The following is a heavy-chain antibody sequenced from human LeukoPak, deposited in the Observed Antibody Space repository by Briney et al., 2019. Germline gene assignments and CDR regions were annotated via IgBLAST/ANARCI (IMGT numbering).Heavy chain of an antibody. CDR3: ARAAAVCSSTSCYGHY. CDR2: IKQDGGEK. D-gene: IGHD2-2*01. CDR1: GFTFSSYW. Sequence: PGGSLRLSCAASGFTFSSYWMSWVRQAPGKGLEWVANIKQDGGEKYYVDSVKGRFTISRDNSKNTLYLQMHSLRVEDTAIYYCARAAAVCSSTSCYGHYWGQGTLVTVSS. V-gene: IGHV3-7*03. J-gene: IGHJ4*02.